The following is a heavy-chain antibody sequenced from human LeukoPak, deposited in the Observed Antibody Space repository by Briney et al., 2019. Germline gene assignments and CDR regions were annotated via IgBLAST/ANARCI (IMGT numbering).Heavy chain of an antibody. J-gene: IGHJ5*02. CDR3: ARVRQGYYYDSSGYYSTRDWFDP. D-gene: IGHD3-22*01. V-gene: IGHV3-20*04. CDR2: INWNGGST. Sequence: PGGSLRLSCAASGFTLDDYGMSWVRQAPGKGLEWVSGINWNGGSTGYADSVKGRFTISRDNAKNSLYLQMNSLRAEDTALYYCARVRQGYYYDSSGYYSTRDWFDPWGQGTLVTVSS. CDR1: GFTLDDYG.